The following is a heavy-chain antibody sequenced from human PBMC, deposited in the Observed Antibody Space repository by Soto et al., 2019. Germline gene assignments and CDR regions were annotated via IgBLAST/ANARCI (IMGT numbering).Heavy chain of an antibody. D-gene: IGHD6-19*01. J-gene: IGHJ5*02. CDR1: GYSFPNYW. CDR2: IYPGDSQT. CDR3: GRYYSGGLATWFDP. V-gene: IGHV5-51*01. Sequence: HGESLKISCKGSGYSFPNYWIGWVRQMPGKGLEWMGIIYPGDSQTRYSPSFQGRVTISADKSVSTAYLQWSSLKASDTAMYYCGRYYSGGLATWFDPWGQGTLVTVSS.